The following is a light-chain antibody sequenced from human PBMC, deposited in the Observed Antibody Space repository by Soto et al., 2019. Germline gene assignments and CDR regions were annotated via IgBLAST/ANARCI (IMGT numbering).Light chain of an antibody. Sequence: EIVMTQSPATLSVSPGERATLSCRASQSVSSNSAWYQQKPGQAPRLLIYGASIRATGIPARFSGSGSGTEFTLTISSLQSEDFAVYYCQQYNNWLRTFGQGTKLEIK. CDR2: GAS. CDR1: QSVSSN. V-gene: IGKV3D-15*01. CDR3: QQYNNWLRT. J-gene: IGKJ2*01.